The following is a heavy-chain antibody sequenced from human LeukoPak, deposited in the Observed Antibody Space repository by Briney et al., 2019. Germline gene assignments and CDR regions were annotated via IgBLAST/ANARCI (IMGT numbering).Heavy chain of an antibody. CDR1: GFTFSSYG. CDR2: ISYDGSNK. CDR3: ARDRRVGYDFWSGYSHDY. J-gene: IGHJ4*02. D-gene: IGHD3-3*01. V-gene: IGHV3-30*03. Sequence: PGGSLRLSCAASGFTFSSYGMHWVRQAPGKGLEWVAVISYDGSNKYYADSVKGRFTISRDNSKNTLYLQMNSLRTEDTAVYYCARDRRVGYDFWSGYSHDYWGQGTLVTVSS.